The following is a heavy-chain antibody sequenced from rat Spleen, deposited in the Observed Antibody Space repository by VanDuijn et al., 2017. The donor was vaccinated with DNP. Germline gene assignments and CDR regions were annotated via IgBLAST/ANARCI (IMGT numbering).Heavy chain of an antibody. J-gene: IGHJ1*01. CDR2: ISYSGST. D-gene: IGHD1-11*01. CDR3: ARGLNYGGYIYSWYFDF. Sequence: EVQLQESGPGLVKPSQSLSLTCSVTGYSITSNYWGWIRKFPGHKMEWMGYISYSGSTGYNPSLKSRISITRDTSKNQFFLHLNSVTTEDIATYYCARGLNYGGYIYSWYFDFWGPGTMVTVSS. CDR1: GYSITSNY. V-gene: IGHV3-1*01.